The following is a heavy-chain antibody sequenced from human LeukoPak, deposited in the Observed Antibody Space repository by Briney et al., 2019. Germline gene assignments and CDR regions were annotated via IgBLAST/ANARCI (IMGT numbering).Heavy chain of an antibody. Sequence: GGSLRLSCAASGFTFSSYALNWVRQAPGKGLEWVSSISSSSSYIHYADSVRGRFTISRDNAKNSLYLQMNSLRAEDTAVYYCARVVGSSSSWVDYWGQGTLVTVSS. CDR3: ARVVGSSSSWVDY. J-gene: IGHJ4*02. CDR1: GFTFSSYA. CDR2: ISSSSSYI. V-gene: IGHV3-21*04. D-gene: IGHD6-13*01.